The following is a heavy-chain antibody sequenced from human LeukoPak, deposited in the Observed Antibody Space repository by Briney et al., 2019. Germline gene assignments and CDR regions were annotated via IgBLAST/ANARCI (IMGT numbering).Heavy chain of an antibody. D-gene: IGHD3-3*01. Sequence: SQTLSLTCTVSGGSISSGDYYWSRIRQPPGKGLEWIGYIYYSGSTYYNPSLKSRVTISVDTSKNQFSLKLSSVTAADTAVYYCAREDDFWSGYPPGAFDIWGQGTMVTVSS. CDR2: IYYSGST. CDR1: GGSISSGDYY. CDR3: AREDDFWSGYPPGAFDI. J-gene: IGHJ3*02. V-gene: IGHV4-30-4*08.